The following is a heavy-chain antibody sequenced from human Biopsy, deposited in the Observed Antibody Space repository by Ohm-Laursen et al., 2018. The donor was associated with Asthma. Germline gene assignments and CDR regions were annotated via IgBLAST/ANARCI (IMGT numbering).Heavy chain of an antibody. D-gene: IGHD3-9*01. Sequence: GASVKVSCKASGYTFINYAIHWVLQAPGQRLEWMGWINACNGNTKYSQKFQGRVTISRDTSASTAYMDLSSLRSEDTAVYYCARTYYDFLTGQVNDAFAMWGQGTMVTVSS. CDR3: ARTYYDFLTGQVNDAFAM. J-gene: IGHJ3*02. CDR1: GYTFINYA. CDR2: INACNGNT. V-gene: IGHV1-3*01.